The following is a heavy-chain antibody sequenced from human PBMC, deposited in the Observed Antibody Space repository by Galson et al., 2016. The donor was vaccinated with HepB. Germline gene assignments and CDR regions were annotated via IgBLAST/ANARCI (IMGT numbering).Heavy chain of an antibody. Sequence: ETLSLTCTVSGASISSYYWSWIRQTPGKRLEWIGYVSKTGSTRYRPSLWSRVSLSVDTSKNQFSLNLSFATAADTALYYCARHRVERDNSLLTFDYWGQGALVTVSS. D-gene: IGHD1-20*01. CDR1: GASISSYY. V-gene: IGHV4-59*08. CDR3: ARHRVERDNSLLTFDY. CDR2: VSKTGST. J-gene: IGHJ4*02.